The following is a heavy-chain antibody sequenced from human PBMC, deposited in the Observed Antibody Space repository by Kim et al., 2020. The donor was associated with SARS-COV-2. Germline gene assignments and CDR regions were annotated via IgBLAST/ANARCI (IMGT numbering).Heavy chain of an antibody. D-gene: IGHD3-22*01. CDR3: ARTFGSSGYYGYFDY. Sequence: PSLKSRVTISVDTSKNQFSLKLSSVTAADTAVYYCARTFGSSGYYGYFDYWGQGTLVTVSS. V-gene: IGHV4-34*01. J-gene: IGHJ4*02.